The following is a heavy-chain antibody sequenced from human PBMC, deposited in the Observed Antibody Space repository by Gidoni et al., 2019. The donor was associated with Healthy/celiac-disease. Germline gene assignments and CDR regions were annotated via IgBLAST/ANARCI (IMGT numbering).Heavy chain of an antibody. CDR2: ISGSGGST. D-gene: IGHD3-22*01. Sequence: VRLLVAGGSWVERGWSPVVSFSVTEFTFSSYAMSWVRQAPGKGLEWVAAISGSGGSTYYAEPVKGRFTISRDNAKNTLYLQTNSLRAEDTAGYYCAKGGYYYDSSGYLHWGQGTLVTVSS. V-gene: IGHV3-23*01. CDR1: EFTFSSYA. CDR3: AKGGYYYDSSGYLH. J-gene: IGHJ4*02.